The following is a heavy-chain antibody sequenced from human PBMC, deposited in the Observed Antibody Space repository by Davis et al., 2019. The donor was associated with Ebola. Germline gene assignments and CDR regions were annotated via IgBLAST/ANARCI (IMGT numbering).Heavy chain of an antibody. D-gene: IGHD3-10*01. V-gene: IGHV4-34*01. J-gene: IGHJ6*02. CDR2: TNSRLTP. Sequence: MPSETLSLTCAVYGGSFSGYYWTWIRQPPGHALDWICHTNSRLTPNYNPSLKSRVTISVDTSKNQFSLKLSSVTAADTAVYYCARGGGFGGYGMDVWGQGTTVTVSS. CDR1: GGSFSGYY. CDR3: ARGGGFGGYGMDV.